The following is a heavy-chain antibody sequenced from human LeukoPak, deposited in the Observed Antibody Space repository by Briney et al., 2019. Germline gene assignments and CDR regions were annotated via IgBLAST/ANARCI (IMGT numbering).Heavy chain of an antibody. Sequence: GGSLRLSCAASGFSFSNSPMNWVRQAPGKGLEWVASVSAAGGSKHYAASVKGRFTISRDNSKNTLSLQMNSLTAEDTALYYCVKDDSTSWYDYFFDSWGQGTLVTVSS. V-gene: IGHV3-23*01. CDR1: GFSFSNSP. J-gene: IGHJ4*02. CDR2: VSAAGGSK. CDR3: VKDDSTSWYDYFFDS. D-gene: IGHD6-13*01.